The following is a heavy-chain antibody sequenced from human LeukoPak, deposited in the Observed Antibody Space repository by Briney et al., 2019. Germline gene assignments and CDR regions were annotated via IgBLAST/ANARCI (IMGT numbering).Heavy chain of an antibody. CDR3: ARDRDNWNDPYFDY. CDR1: GFTFSSYS. CDR2: ISSSSSYI. Sequence: GGSLRLSCAASGFTFSSYSMNWVRQAPGKGLEWVSSISSSSSYIYYADSVKGRFTISRDNAKNSLYLQMNSQRAEDTAVYYCARDRDNWNDPYFDYWGQGTLVTVSS. J-gene: IGHJ4*02. V-gene: IGHV3-21*01. D-gene: IGHD1-20*01.